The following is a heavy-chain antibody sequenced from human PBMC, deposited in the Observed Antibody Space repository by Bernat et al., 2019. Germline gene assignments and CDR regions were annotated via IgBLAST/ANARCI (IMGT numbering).Heavy chain of an antibody. J-gene: IGHJ5*02. CDR2: IWYDGSNK. V-gene: IGHV3-33*01. D-gene: IGHD6-13*01. CDR1: GFTVSSYC. Sequence: QVQLVESGGGVVQPGRSLRLSCAASGFTVSSYCMHWVRQAPGKGLEWVAVIWYDGSNKYYADSVKGRFTISRDNSKNTLYLQMNSLRAEDTAVYYCARGGAGTWWHWFDPWGQGTLVTVSS. CDR3: ARGGAGTWWHWFDP.